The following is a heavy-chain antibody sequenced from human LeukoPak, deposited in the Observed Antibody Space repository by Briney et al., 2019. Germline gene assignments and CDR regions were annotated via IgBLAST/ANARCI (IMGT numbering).Heavy chain of an antibody. Sequence: ASVKVSCKASGYTFTGYYMHWVRQARGQGLEWMGWINPNSGGTNYAQKFQGRVTMTRDTSISTAYMELSRLRSDDTAVYYCARDIGAYYYDSSGYYYDYWGQGTLVTVSS. CDR2: INPNSGGT. CDR1: GYTFTGYY. D-gene: IGHD3-22*01. J-gene: IGHJ4*02. CDR3: ARDIGAYYYDSSGYYYDY. V-gene: IGHV1-2*02.